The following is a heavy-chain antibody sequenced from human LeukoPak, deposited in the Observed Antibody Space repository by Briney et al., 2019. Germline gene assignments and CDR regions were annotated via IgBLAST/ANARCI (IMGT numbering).Heavy chain of an antibody. J-gene: IGHJ4*02. CDR3: ARTYYYDSSDYYPLDY. Sequence: PSETLSLTCTVSGGSISSGDYYWSWIRQPPGKGLEWIGYIYYSGSTYYNPSLKSRVTISVDTSKNQFSLKLSSVTAADTAVYYCARTYYYDSSDYYPLDYWGQGTLVTVSS. D-gene: IGHD3-22*01. V-gene: IGHV4-30-4*01. CDR1: GGSISSGDYY. CDR2: IYYSGST.